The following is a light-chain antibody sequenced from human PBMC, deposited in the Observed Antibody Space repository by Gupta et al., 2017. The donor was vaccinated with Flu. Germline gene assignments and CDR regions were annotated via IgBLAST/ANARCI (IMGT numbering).Light chain of an antibody. Sequence: EIVLTQSPGTLSLSPGERATLSCRASQSLSANFLAWYQQKPGQAPRLLIYGASSRATGIPDRFSGSGSETDFTLTISRLEPEDFAVYYCQRHGGSPKWTFGQGTKVEIK. CDR2: GAS. V-gene: IGKV3-20*01. CDR1: QSLSANF. J-gene: IGKJ1*01. CDR3: QRHGGSPKWT.